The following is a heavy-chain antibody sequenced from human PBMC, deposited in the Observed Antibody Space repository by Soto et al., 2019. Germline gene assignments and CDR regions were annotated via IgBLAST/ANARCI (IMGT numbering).Heavy chain of an antibody. CDR3: AREVGKCGYYGSGSYCPYYMDV. Sequence: GGSLRLSCAASGFTVSSNYMSWVRQAPGKGLEWVSVIYSGGSTYYADSVKGRFTISRHNSKNTLYLQMNSLRAEDTAVYYCAREVGKCGYYGSGSYCPYYMDVWGKGTTVTVSS. CDR1: GFTVSSNY. J-gene: IGHJ6*03. D-gene: IGHD3-10*01. CDR2: IYSGGST. V-gene: IGHV3-53*04.